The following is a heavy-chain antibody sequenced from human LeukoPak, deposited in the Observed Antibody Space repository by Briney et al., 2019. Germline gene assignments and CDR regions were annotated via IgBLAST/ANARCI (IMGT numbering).Heavy chain of an antibody. Sequence: GGSLRLSCAASGFTFSDYYMSWIRQAPGKGLEWVSYISSSGSTIYYADSVKGRFTISRDNAKNSLYLQMYSLRAEDTAVYYCARVSFGYRYGSGSQYYFDYWGQGTLVTVSS. CDR1: GFTFSDYY. CDR3: ARVSFGYRYGSGSQYYFDY. D-gene: IGHD3-10*01. V-gene: IGHV3-11*01. J-gene: IGHJ4*02. CDR2: ISSSGSTI.